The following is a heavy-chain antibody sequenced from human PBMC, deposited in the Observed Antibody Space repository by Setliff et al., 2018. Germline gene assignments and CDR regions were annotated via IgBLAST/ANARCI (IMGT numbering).Heavy chain of an antibody. Sequence: GGSLRLSCAASGFIFSSYWMNWVRQAPGKGLEWVATINQDGSGKYYVDSVKGRFTISRDNAKNSLYLQMNSPRAEDTAVYYCARDQGSYGYRAFDFWGQGTLVTVSS. J-gene: IGHJ4*02. D-gene: IGHD5-18*01. CDR1: GFIFSSYW. V-gene: IGHV3-7*03. CDR2: INQDGSGK. CDR3: ARDQGSYGYRAFDF.